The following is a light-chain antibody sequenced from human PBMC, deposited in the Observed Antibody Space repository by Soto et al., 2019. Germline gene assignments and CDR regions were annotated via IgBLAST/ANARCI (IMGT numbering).Light chain of an antibody. V-gene: IGKV1-9*01. CDR1: EDISSY. J-gene: IGKJ5*01. CDR2: AAS. CDR3: QQFKNYPIT. Sequence: IQLTQSPSSLSASVGDRVTFTFLASEDISSYLVWYQQKPGAAPKLLIYAASALHSGVPSRFSGSGSGTDFTLTISSLHPEDFAVYFCQQFKNYPITFGQGTRLEIK.